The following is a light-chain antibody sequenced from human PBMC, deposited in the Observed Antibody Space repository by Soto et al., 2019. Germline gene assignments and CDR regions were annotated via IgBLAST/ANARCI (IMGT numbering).Light chain of an antibody. Sequence: QSALTQPASVSGSPGQSITISCTGTSSDVGGYNYVSWYQQHPGKPPKLMIYDVSNRPSGVSNRFSGSKSGNTASLTISGLQAEDEADYYCSSYTSSRTRVFGTGTKVTVL. CDR1: SSDVGGYNY. J-gene: IGLJ1*01. V-gene: IGLV2-14*01. CDR3: SSYTSSRTRV. CDR2: DVS.